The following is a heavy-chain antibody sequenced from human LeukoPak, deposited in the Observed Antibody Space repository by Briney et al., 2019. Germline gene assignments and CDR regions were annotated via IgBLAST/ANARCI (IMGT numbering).Heavy chain of an antibody. J-gene: IGHJ4*02. V-gene: IGHV3-74*01. CDR2: TNTDGTVT. CDR3: ATKQWLAPPPDS. Sequence: GGSLKPSCAPVASTSDKTCGLGSGQPQGRGREGVQRTNTDGTVTTYADSVKGRFTVSRHTADNTMFLQMNSVADEYTAVYYCATKQWLAPPPDSWGQGTPVTVSS. CDR1: ASTSDKT. D-gene: IGHD6-19*01.